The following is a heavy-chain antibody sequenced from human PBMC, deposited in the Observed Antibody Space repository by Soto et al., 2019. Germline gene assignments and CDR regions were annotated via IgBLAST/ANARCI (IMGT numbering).Heavy chain of an antibody. D-gene: IGHD3-10*01. CDR2: IFSDDEK. CDR3: ARIVGVYYGSGSYPSLFDP. J-gene: IGHJ5*02. V-gene: IGHV2-26*01. CDR1: GFSLSNARMG. Sequence: SGPTLVNPTETLTLTCTVSGFSLSNARMGVSWIRQPPGKALEWLAHIFSDDEKSYSTSLKSRLTISKDTSKSQVVLTMTNMDPVDTATYYCARIVGVYYGSGSYPSLFDPWGQGTLVTVSS.